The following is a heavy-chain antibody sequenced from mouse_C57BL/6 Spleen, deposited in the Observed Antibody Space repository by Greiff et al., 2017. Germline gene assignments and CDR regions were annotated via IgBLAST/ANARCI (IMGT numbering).Heavy chain of an antibody. J-gene: IGHJ3*01. CDR1: GFNFSSYA. D-gene: IGHD2-1*01. V-gene: IGHV5-9-1*02. CDR2: ISSGGDYI. Sequence: EVKVVESGEGLVKPGGSLKLSCAASGFNFSSYAMSWVRQTPEKRLEWVAYISSGGDYIYYADTVKGRFTISRDNARNTLYLQMSSLKSEDTAMYYCTRDRDGNSAWFAYWGQGTLVTVSA. CDR3: TRDRDGNSAWFAY.